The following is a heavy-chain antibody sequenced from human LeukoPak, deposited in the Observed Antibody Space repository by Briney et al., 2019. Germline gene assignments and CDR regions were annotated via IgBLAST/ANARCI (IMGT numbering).Heavy chain of an antibody. CDR1: GFTFSSYA. D-gene: IGHD3-16*01. CDR3: AKDIWADGAFDI. Sequence: GGSLRLSCAASGFTFSSYAMSWVRQAPGKGLEWVSSISGSDGTTYYADSVKGRFTISRDNSKNTLYLQMNSLRAEDTAVYYCAKDIWADGAFDIWGQGTMVTVSS. V-gene: IGHV3-23*01. CDR2: ISGSDGTT. J-gene: IGHJ3*02.